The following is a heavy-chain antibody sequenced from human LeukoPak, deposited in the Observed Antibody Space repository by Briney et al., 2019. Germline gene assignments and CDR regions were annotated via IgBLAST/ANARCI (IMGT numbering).Heavy chain of an antibody. D-gene: IGHD1-26*01. J-gene: IGHJ4*02. CDR3: ARERSGSYYSY. Sequence: GGSLRLSCAASGFTFSSYAMSWVRQAPGKGLELVSGINLNGGSTGYADSVKGRFTISRDNAKNSLYLQMNSLRAEDTALYYCARERSGSYYSYWGQGTLVTVSS. CDR1: GFTFSSYA. CDR2: INLNGGST. V-gene: IGHV3-20*04.